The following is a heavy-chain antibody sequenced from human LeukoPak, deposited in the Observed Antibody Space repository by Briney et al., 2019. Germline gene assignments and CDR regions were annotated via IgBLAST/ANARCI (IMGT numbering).Heavy chain of an antibody. V-gene: IGHV4-39*07. CDR3: ARESDYYYYGMDV. CDR2: IYYSGST. J-gene: IGHJ6*02. CDR1: GGSISSSSYY. Sequence: SETLSLTCTVSGGSISSSSYYWGWLRQPPGKGLEWIGSIYYSGSTYYHPSLKSRVTISVDTSKNQFSLKLSSVTAADTAVYYCARESDYYYYGMDVWGQGTTVTVSS.